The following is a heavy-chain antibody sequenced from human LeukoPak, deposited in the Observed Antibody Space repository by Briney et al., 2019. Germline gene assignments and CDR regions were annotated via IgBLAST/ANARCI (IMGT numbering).Heavy chain of an antibody. CDR2: ISYDGSNK. Sequence: GGSLRLSCAASGFTFSSYAMHWVRQAPGKGLEWVAVISYDGSNKYYADSVKGRFTISRDNSKNTLYLQMNSLRAEDTAVYYCARGWQRLFAFDYWGQGTLVTVSS. V-gene: IGHV3-30-3*01. CDR1: GFTFSSYA. CDR3: ARGWQRLFAFDY. D-gene: IGHD6-25*01. J-gene: IGHJ4*02.